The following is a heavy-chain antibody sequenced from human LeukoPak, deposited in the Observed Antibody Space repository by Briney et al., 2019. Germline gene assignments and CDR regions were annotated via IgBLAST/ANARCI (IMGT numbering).Heavy chain of an antibody. V-gene: IGHV3-48*03. D-gene: IGHD3-22*01. CDR1: GFIFSSYE. CDR2: ISSSGSTI. Sequence: PGGSLRLSCAASGFIFSSYEMNWVRQAPGKGLEWVSYISSSGSTIYYADSVKGRFTISRDNAKNSLYLQMNSLRAEDTAVYYCARGSITMIVGTFDYWGQGTLVTVSS. J-gene: IGHJ4*02. CDR3: ARGSITMIVGTFDY.